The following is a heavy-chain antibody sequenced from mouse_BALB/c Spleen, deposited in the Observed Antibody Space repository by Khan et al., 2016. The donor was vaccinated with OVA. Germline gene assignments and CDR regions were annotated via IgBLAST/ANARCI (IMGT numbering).Heavy chain of an antibody. J-gene: IGHJ3*01. CDR1: GFTFSTYG. V-gene: IGHV5-6*01. CDR2: VSTGGSYT. Sequence: EVELVESGGDLVKPGGSLKLSCAASGFTFSTYGMSWVRQTPDKRLEWVATVSTGGSYTYCPDSVKGRFTISRDNAKNTLYLQMSGLKSEDTAMFYCTRLAYYYDSEGFAYWGQGTLVTVSA. D-gene: IGHD1-1*01. CDR3: TRLAYYYDSEGFAY.